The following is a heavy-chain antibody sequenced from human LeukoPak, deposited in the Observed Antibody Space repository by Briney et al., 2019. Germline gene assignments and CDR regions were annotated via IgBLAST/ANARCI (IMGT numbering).Heavy chain of an antibody. CDR1: GGSISSYY. CDR3: AAREMAVSYYFDY. CDR2: LFYSGST. Sequence: SETLSLTCTVSGGSISSYYWSWIRQPPGKGLEWIAYLFYSGSTDYNPSLESRVTISVDTSKNQFSLKLRSVTAADTAVYYCAAREMAVSYYFDYWGQGTLVTVSS. V-gene: IGHV4-59*01. J-gene: IGHJ4*02. D-gene: IGHD5-24*01.